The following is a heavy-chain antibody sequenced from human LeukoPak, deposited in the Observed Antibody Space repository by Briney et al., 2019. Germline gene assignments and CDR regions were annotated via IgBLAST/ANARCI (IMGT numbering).Heavy chain of an antibody. V-gene: IGHV1-8*01. CDR2: MSPNSGDT. Sequence: ASVKVSCKASGYTFTSYDFNWVRQATGQGLEWLGWMSPNSGDTGYAQKFQGRVTMTSDSSISTAYMELSSLRSEDTAIYYCVRTPPNWGFDYWGQGTLVTVSS. CDR1: GYTFTSYD. D-gene: IGHD7-27*01. CDR3: VRTPPNWGFDY. J-gene: IGHJ4*02.